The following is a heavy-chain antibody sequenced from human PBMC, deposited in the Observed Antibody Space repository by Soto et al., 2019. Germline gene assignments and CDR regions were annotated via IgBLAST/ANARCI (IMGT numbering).Heavy chain of an antibody. V-gene: IGHV5-51*01. CDR3: ARSLILGYCSGGSCYEWNWFDP. D-gene: IGHD2-15*01. Sequence: GESLKISCNGSGYSFTSYWIGWVRQMPGKGLEWMGIIYPGDSDTRYSPSFQGQVTISADKSISTAYLQWSSLKASDTAMYYCARSLILGYCSGGSCYEWNWFDPWGQGTLVTVSS. CDR2: IYPGDSDT. CDR1: GYSFTSYW. J-gene: IGHJ5*02.